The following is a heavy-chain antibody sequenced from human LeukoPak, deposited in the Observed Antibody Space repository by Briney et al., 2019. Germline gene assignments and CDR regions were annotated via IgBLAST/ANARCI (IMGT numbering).Heavy chain of an antibody. CDR2: ISSSSGHI. V-gene: IGHV3-21*01. J-gene: IGHJ4*02. CDR3: AKDRVGSGYYYVIDY. Sequence: GGSLRLSCAVSGFAFSNYNMNWVRQAPGKGLEWVASISSSSGHIHYADSVKGRFTISRDNSKNTLYLQMNSLRAEDTAVYYCAKDRVGSGYYYVIDYWGQGTLVTVSS. CDR1: GFAFSNYN. D-gene: IGHD3-22*01.